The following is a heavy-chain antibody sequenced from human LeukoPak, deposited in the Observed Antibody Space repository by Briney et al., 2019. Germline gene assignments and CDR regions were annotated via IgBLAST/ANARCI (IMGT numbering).Heavy chain of an antibody. CDR2: ISGSGGST. J-gene: IGHJ6*02. V-gene: IGHV3-23*01. Sequence: GGSLRLSCAASGFTFSSYAMGWVRQAPGKGLEWVSAISGSGGSTYYADSVKGRFTISRDNSKNTLYLQMNSLRAEDTAVYYCAKVSASGYDFFYYYYGMDVWGQGTTVTVSS. CDR3: AKVSASGYDFFYYYYGMDV. D-gene: IGHD5-12*01. CDR1: GFTFSSYA.